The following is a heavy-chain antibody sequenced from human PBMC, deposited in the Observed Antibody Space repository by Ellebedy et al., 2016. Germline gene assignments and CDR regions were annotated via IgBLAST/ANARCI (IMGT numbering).Heavy chain of an antibody. J-gene: IGHJ3*02. CDR3: ARASPILDDAFDI. CDR2: FYHNVVT. V-gene: IGHV4-38-2*02. D-gene: IGHD2-2*02. CDR1: GYSISSGHY. Sequence: SETLSLTXSVSGYSISSGHYWGWVRQPPGKGLEWIGTFYHNVVTYYNPSLKSRVTMSLDTSKNQFSLILSSVTAADTAVYYCARASPILDDAFDIWGQGTMVTVSS.